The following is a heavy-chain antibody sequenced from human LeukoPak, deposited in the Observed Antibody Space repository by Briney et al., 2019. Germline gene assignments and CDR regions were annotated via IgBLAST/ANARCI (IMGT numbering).Heavy chain of an antibody. CDR2: ISSTSSYI. V-gene: IGHV3-21*01. CDR3: AREVAVAFDS. D-gene: IGHD6-19*01. Sequence: TGGSLRLSCAASGFTLSSYSMNWVRQAPGKGLEWVSSISSTSSYIYYADSVKGRFTISRDNAKNPLYLQMNSLRAEDTAVYYCAREVAVAFDSWGRGTLVTVSS. J-gene: IGHJ4*02. CDR1: GFTLSSYS.